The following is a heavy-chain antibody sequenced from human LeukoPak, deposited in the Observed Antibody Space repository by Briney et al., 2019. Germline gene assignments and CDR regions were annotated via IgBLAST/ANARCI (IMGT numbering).Heavy chain of an antibody. J-gene: IGHJ3*02. CDR3: ARVPGDDFWSGFRSDGIDI. D-gene: IGHD3-3*01. CDR1: GYTFTSYD. Sequence: GASVTVSCKASGYTFTSYDINWVRQATGQGLEWMGRMNPNSGNTDYAQKFQGRVSLTRDTSISTAYMELSGLRSEDTAIYYCARVPGDDFWSGFRSDGIDIWGQGTMVTVSS. V-gene: IGHV1-8*01. CDR2: MNPNSGNT.